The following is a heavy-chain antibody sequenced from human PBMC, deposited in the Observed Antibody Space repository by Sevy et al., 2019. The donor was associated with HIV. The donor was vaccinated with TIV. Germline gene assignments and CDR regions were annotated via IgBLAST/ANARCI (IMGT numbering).Heavy chain of an antibody. CDR1: GFPFNDHA. CDR3: AKDINRGCDGVNCYSYYYCFSGLDV. V-gene: IGHV3-9*01. Sequence: GGSLRLSCAASGFPFNDHAMHWVRQVPAKGLEWVSGISWNSRNIGYAESVKGRFTISRDNARDFVYLEMNSLRPEDTAFYYCAKDINRGCDGVNCYSYYYCFSGLDVWGQGTTVTVSS. J-gene: IGHJ6*02. CDR2: ISWNSRNI. D-gene: IGHD2-21*01.